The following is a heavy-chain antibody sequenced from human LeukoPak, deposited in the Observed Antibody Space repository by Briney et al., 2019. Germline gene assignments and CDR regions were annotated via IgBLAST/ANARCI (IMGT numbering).Heavy chain of an antibody. CDR3: ARTNHYYGSGSPPNWFDP. D-gene: IGHD3-10*01. Sequence: GESLKISCKGSGYSFTSYWIGWVRQMPGKGPEWMGIIYPGDSDTRYSPSFQGQVTISADKSISTAYLQWSSLRASDTAMYYCARTNHYYGSGSPPNWFDPWGQGTLVTVSS. CDR1: GYSFTSYW. CDR2: IYPGDSDT. J-gene: IGHJ5*02. V-gene: IGHV5-51*01.